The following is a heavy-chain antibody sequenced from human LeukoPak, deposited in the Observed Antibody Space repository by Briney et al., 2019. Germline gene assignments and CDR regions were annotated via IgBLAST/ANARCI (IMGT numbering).Heavy chain of an antibody. CDR3: VREGVRPPKGKWFDR. J-gene: IGHJ5*02. Sequence: GGPLRLSCTASGFNFDDYAVSWVRQGPGMELEWFSAFSDNTYYAVSVQGGFTISRDYSKNTIYLQMDSLRVDDTALYYCVREGVRPPKGKWFDRWGQGTLVNVSS. CDR2: FSDNT. V-gene: IGHV3-23*01. D-gene: IGHD4/OR15-4a*01. CDR1: GFNFDDYA.